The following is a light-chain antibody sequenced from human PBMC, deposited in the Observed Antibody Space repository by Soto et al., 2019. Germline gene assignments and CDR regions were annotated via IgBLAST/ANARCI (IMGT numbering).Light chain of an antibody. Sequence: QSVLTQPASVSGSPGQSNTISCTGTSSDVGGYNYVSWYQQHPGKAPKLMIYEVSNRPSGVSNRFSGSKSGNTASLTISGLQAEDEADYYCSSYTSSSTLAVVFGGGTKLTVL. CDR3: SSYTSSSTLAVV. V-gene: IGLV2-14*01. CDR1: SSDVGGYNY. CDR2: EVS. J-gene: IGLJ2*01.